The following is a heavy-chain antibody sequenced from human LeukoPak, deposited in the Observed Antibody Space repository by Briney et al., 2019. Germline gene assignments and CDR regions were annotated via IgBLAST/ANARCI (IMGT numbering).Heavy chain of an antibody. D-gene: IGHD6-13*01. J-gene: IGHJ6*02. Sequence: NPSETLSLTCAVSGGSISSGGYSWSWIRQPAGKGLEWIGFIYHSGSTYYNPSLKSRVTISVDRSKNQFSLKLSSVTAADTAVYYCARGAAESWSSRVLDVWGQGTTVTVSS. CDR1: GGSISSGGYS. CDR2: IYHSGST. V-gene: IGHV4-30-2*01. CDR3: ARGAAESWSSRVLDV.